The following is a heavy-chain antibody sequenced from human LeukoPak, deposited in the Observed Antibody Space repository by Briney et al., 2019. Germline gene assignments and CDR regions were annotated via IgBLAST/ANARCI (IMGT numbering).Heavy chain of an antibody. CDR1: GFTFSSYS. CDR3: AREGGYSYGSQTIDY. D-gene: IGHD5-18*01. CDR2: ISSSSSYI. V-gene: IGHV3-21*01. Sequence: GGSLRLSCAASGFTFSSYSMNWVRQAPGKRLDWVSSISSSSSYIYYADSVKGRFTISRDNAKNSLYLQMNSLRAEDTAVYYCAREGGYSYGSQTIDYWGQGTLVTVSS. J-gene: IGHJ4*02.